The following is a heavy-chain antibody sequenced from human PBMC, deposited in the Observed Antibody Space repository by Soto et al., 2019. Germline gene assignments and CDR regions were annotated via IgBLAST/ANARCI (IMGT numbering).Heavy chain of an antibody. CDR2: INPNSGGT. CDR3: ARMVYARSIYYYYGMDV. J-gene: IGHJ6*02. CDR1: GYTFTGYY. V-gene: IGHV1-2*04. D-gene: IGHD2-8*01. Sequence: ASVKVSCKASGYTFTGYYMHWVRQAPGQGLEWMGWINPNSGGTNYAQKFQGWVTMTRDTSISTAYMELSSVTAADTAVYYCARMVYARSIYYYYGMDVWGQGTTVTVSS.